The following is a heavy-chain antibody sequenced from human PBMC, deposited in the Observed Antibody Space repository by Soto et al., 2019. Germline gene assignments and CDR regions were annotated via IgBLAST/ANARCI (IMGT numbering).Heavy chain of an antibody. CDR3: ARDLAAGDY. D-gene: IGHD6-13*01. Sequence: QVQLVQSGAEVKKPGASVKLSCKASGYTFINYYIHWVRQAPGQGLEWMGIFNPTSGSTNYAQKFQGRVTLTMDTSTRTVYMELSRLRFDDTAVYYCARDLAAGDYWGPGILVTASS. CDR2: FNPTSGST. CDR1: GYTFINYY. V-gene: IGHV1-46*01. J-gene: IGHJ4*02.